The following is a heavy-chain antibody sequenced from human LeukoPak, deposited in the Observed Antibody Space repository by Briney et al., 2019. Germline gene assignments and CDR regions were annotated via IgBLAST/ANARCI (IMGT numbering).Heavy chain of an antibody. CDR2: ISSSSSYI. CDR3: AREDGYCSGGSCSDYYYYMDV. D-gene: IGHD2-15*01. Sequence: GGSLRLSCAASGFTFSSYSMNWVRQAPGKGLEWVSSISSSSSYIYYADSVKGRFTISRDNAKNSLYLQMNSLRAEDTAVYYCAREDGYCSGGSCSDYYYYMDVWGKGTTVTVSS. V-gene: IGHV3-21*01. J-gene: IGHJ6*03. CDR1: GFTFSSYS.